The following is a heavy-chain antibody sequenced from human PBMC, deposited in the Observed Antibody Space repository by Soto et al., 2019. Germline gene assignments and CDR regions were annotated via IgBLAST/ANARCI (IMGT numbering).Heavy chain of an antibody. J-gene: IGHJ6*02. Sequence: QVQLVQSGAEVKKPGSSVKVSCKASGGTFSSYTISWVRQAPGQGLEWMGRIIPILGIANYAQKFQGRVTITADKATSTADMELRSLRSEDTAVYYCARDQYWWNYGMDVWGQGTTVTVSS. V-gene: IGHV1-69*08. CDR2: IIPILGIA. CDR3: ARDQYWWNYGMDV. CDR1: GGTFSSYT. D-gene: IGHD2-15*01.